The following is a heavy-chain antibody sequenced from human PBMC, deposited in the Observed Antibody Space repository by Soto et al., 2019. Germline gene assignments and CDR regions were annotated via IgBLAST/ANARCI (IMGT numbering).Heavy chain of an antibody. CDR1: VGSGSSNTYY. J-gene: IGHJ4*02. CDR3: ATSPPTGWDPYYFDY. D-gene: IGHD6-19*01. V-gene: IGHV4-61*01. CDR2: IFYSGNT. Sequence: SETLSLTCTVSVGSGSSNTYYWNWIRQPPGKGLEWIGYIFYSGNTNYNPSLKSRVTLSLDSSKNQFSLKLSSVTAADTAVYYCATSPPTGWDPYYFDYWGQGTLVTV.